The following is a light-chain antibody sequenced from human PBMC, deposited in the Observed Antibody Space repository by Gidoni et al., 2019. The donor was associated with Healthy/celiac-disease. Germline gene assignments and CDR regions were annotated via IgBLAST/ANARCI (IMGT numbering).Light chain of an antibody. V-gene: IGKV3-20*01. CDR3: QQYGSSPWT. CDR1: QSVSSSY. J-gene: IGKJ1*01. CDR2: GAS. Sequence: EIVLTHSPGTLSLSPRERATLSCRARQSVSSSYLAWYQQKPGQAPRLLIYGASSRATGIPDRLSGSGSGTDFTLTISRLETEDFAVYYCQQYGSSPWTFGQGTKVEIK.